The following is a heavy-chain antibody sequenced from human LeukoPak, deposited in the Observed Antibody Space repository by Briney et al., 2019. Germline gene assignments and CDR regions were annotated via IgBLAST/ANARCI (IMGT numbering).Heavy chain of an antibody. CDR1: GYTFTGYY. J-gene: IGHJ4*02. D-gene: IGHD5-12*01. CDR2: INPNSGGT. CDR3: ARDLIVATPFDY. Sequence: ASVKVSRKASGYTFTGYYMHWVRQAPGQGLEWMGWINPNSGGTNYAQKFQGRVTMTRDTSISTAYMELSRLRSDDTAVYYCARDLIVATPFDYWGQGTLVTVSS. V-gene: IGHV1-2*02.